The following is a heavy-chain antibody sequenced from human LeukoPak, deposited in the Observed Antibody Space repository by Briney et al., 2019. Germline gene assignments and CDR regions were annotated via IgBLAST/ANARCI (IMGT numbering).Heavy chain of an antibody. CDR1: GGSFSGYY. J-gene: IGHJ4*02. Sequence: SETLSLTCAVYGGSFSGYYWSWIRQPPGKGLEWIGYIYYSGSTSYNPSLKSRVTMSVATSESQFSLELSSVTAADTAVYYCARDQGDAYGELDYWGQGTLVTVSS. CDR3: ARDQGDAYGELDY. V-gene: IGHV4-59*01. D-gene: IGHD5-24*01. CDR2: IYYSGST.